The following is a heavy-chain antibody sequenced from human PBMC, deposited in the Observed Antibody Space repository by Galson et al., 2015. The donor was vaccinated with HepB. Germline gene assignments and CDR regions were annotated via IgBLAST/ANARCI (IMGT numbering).Heavy chain of an antibody. CDR2: IIPIFGTA. V-gene: IGHV1-69*06. Sequence: SVKVSCKASGGTFSSYEISWGRQAPGQGLEWVGGIIPIFGTAKYAQKFQGRVSIGADKSRDSSYLEVRSLGSEDTAVYYCARGLKSYTNSYYYGSGNNYYGMDVWGQGTAVTVSS. J-gene: IGHJ6*02. D-gene: IGHD3-10*01. CDR3: ARGLKSYTNSYYYGSGNNYYGMDV. CDR1: GGTFSSYE.